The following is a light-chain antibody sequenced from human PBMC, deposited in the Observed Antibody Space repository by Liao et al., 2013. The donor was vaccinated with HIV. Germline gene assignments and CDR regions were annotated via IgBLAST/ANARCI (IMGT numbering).Light chain of an antibody. CDR3: QSADSSGTYSDVI. V-gene: IGLV3-25*03. CDR1: ALTKQY. J-gene: IGLJ2*01. Sequence: SYELTQPPSVSVSPGQTARITCSGEALTKQYAYWYQQKPGQAPVMVIYKDSERPSGIPERFSGSTSRTTVTLTISGVQAEDEADYYCQSADSSGTYSDVIFGGGTKLTVL. CDR2: KDS.